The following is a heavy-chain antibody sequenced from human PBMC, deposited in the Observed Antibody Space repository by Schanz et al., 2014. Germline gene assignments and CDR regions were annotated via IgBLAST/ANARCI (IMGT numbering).Heavy chain of an antibody. CDR1: GFTFGDYA. V-gene: IGHV3-23*01. Sequence: EVQLLESGGGLVQPGGSLRLSCAASGFTFGDYAMCWVRQAPGKGLEWVSAISGGGGTTYYTDSVKGRFTISRDNSKSTLYLQMNSLRAEDTAVYYCAKSQGSSFDSWGQGTLVTVSS. D-gene: IGHD6-13*01. CDR2: ISGGGGTT. J-gene: IGHJ4*02. CDR3: AKSQGSSFDS.